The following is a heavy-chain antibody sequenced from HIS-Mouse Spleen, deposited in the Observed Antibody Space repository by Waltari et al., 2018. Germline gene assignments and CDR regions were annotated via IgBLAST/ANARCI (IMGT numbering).Heavy chain of an antibody. CDR3: AREIPYSSSWYDWYFDL. J-gene: IGHJ2*01. V-gene: IGHV4-39*07. CDR1: GGSISSSSYY. D-gene: IGHD6-13*01. CDR2: IDYRGPT. Sequence: QLQLQESGPGLVKPSETLSLTCTVSGGSISSSSYYWGWIRQPPGKGLEWIGSIDYRGPTYYNPAHKSRVPTSGDTSKNQFSLKLSSVTAADTAVYYCAREIPYSSSWYDWYFDLWGRGTLVTVSS.